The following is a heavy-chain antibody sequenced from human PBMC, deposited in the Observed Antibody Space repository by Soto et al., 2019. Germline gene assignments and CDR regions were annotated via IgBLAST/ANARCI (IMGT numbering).Heavy chain of an antibody. CDR1: GYTFTGYY. Sequence: ASVKVSCKASGYTFTGYYMHWVRQAPGQGLEWMGWINPNSGGTNYAQKFQGWVTMTRDTSISTAYMELSRLRSDDTAVYYCAKTVYYYYGRDVGGQGTTVTVSS. V-gene: IGHV1-2*04. CDR3: AKTVYYYYGRDV. CDR2: INPNSGGT. J-gene: IGHJ6*02.